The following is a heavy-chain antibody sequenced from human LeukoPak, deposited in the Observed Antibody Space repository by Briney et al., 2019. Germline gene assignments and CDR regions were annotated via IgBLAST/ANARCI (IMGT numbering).Heavy chain of an antibody. CDR3: ARDVPPDIAAAGTGFDY. Sequence: SETLSLTCTVSGGSISSSSYYWGWIRQPPGKGLEWIGSIYYSGSTYYNPSLKSRVTISVDTSKNQFSLKLSSVTAADTAVYYCARDVPPDIAAAGTGFDYWGQGTLVTVSS. CDR1: GGSISSSSYY. V-gene: IGHV4-39*07. CDR2: IYYSGST. D-gene: IGHD6-13*01. J-gene: IGHJ4*02.